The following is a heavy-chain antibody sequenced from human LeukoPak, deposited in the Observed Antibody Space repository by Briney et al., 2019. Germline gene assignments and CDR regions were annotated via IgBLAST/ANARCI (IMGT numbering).Heavy chain of an antibody. Sequence: GGSLRLSCAASGFTFSSYGMHWVRQAPGKGLEWVAVISYDGSNKYYADSVKGRFTISRDNSKNTLYLQMNSLRAEDTAVYYCAKDKRGYSSSWYSHFDYWGRGTLVTVSS. D-gene: IGHD6-13*01. J-gene: IGHJ4*02. CDR1: GFTFSSYG. CDR2: ISYDGSNK. V-gene: IGHV3-30*18. CDR3: AKDKRGYSSSWYSHFDY.